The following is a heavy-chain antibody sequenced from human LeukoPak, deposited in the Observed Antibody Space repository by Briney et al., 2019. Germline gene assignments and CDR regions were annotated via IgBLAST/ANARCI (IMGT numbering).Heavy chain of an antibody. V-gene: IGHV4-34*01. CDR2: INHSGST. CDR3: ARDSVTTGYYFHY. Sequence: SETLSLTCAVYGGSFSGYYWSWIRQPPGKGLEWIGEINHSGSTNYNPSLKSRVTISVDTSKSQFSLKLSSVTAADTAVYYCARDSVTTGYYFHYWGQGTLVTVSS. J-gene: IGHJ4*02. D-gene: IGHD4-17*01. CDR1: GGSFSGYY.